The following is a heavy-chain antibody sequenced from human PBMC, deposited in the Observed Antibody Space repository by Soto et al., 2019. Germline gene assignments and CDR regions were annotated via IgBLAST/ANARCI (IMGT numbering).Heavy chain of an antibody. CDR2: INAGNGDT. V-gene: IGHV1-3*01. CDR3: ARGPGGPDGPGDY. CDR1: GYTFTIYA. Sequence: ASVKVSCKASGYTFTIYAMHWVRQAPGQRLEWMGWINAGNGDTKYSKNFQGRFTFTRDTSASTAYLELSSLRFEDTAVYYCARGPGGPDGPGDYWGQGTLVTVSS. D-gene: IGHD2-15*01. J-gene: IGHJ4*02.